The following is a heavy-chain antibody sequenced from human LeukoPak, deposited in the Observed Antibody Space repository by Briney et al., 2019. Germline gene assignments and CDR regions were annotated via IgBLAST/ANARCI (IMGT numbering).Heavy chain of an antibody. CDR2: ISGSGGST. D-gene: IGHD3-9*01. V-gene: IGHV3-23*01. CDR1: GFTFSSYA. Sequence: PGGSLRLSCAASGFTFSSYAMSWVRQAPGKGLEWVSAISGSGGSTYYADSVKGRFTISRDNSKNTLYLQMNSLRAEDTAVYYCAKVDYDILTGYYTAFDYWGQGTLVTVSS. J-gene: IGHJ4*02. CDR3: AKVDYDILTGYYTAFDY.